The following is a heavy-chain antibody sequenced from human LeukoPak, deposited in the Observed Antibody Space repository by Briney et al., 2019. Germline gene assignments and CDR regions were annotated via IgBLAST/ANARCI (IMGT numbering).Heavy chain of an antibody. J-gene: IGHJ4*02. D-gene: IGHD4-11*01. CDR1: GYTLTELS. Sequence: GASVKVSCKVSGYTLTELSMHWVRQAPGKGLEWMGGFDPEDGETIYAQKFQGRVTMTEDTSTDTAYMELSSLRSEDTAVYYCATAPYYSYYFDFWGQGTLVTVSS. CDR2: FDPEDGET. V-gene: IGHV1-24*01. CDR3: ATAPYYSYYFDF.